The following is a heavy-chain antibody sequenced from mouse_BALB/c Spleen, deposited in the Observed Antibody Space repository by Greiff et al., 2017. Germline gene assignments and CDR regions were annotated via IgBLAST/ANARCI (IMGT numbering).Heavy chain of an antibody. CDR3: ARPTGNAMDY. Sequence: EVQVVESGGGLVQPGGSLKLSCAASGFTFSSYGMHWVRQAPEKGLEWVAYISSGSSTIYYADTVKGRFTISRDNPRNTLFLQMTSLRSEDTTVYYCARPTGNAMDYWGQGTSVTVSS. CDR2: ISSGSSTI. J-gene: IGHJ4*01. V-gene: IGHV5-17*02. D-gene: IGHD4-1*01. CDR1: GFTFSSYG.